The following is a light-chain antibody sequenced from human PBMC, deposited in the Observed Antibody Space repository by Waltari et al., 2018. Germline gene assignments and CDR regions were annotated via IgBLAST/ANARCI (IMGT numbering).Light chain of an antibody. CDR2: VNSDGSH. J-gene: IGLJ3*02. Sequence: QLVLTQSPSASASLGASVKLTCTLSSGHSSNVIAWLQQQPEKGPRYLMKVNSDGSHSKGDKIPYRFSGSSSGTEHYLTISSLQSEDEADYYCQTGGHGTWVFGGGTKLTVL. V-gene: IGLV4-69*01. CDR3: QTGGHGTWV. CDR1: SGHSSNV.